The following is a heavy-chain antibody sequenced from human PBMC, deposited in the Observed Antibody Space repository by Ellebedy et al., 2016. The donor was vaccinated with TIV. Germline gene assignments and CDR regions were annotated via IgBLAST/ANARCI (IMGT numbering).Heavy chain of an antibody. CDR1: GGSISSSSYY. J-gene: IGHJ4*02. V-gene: IGHV4-39*01. CDR2: IYYSGST. D-gene: IGHD6-19*01. Sequence: MPSETLSLTCTVSGGSISSSSYYWGWIRQPPGKGLEWIGSIYYSGSTYYHPSLKSRVTISVDTSKNQFSLKLSSVTAADTAVYYCARQGHSSGWYVGEYYFDYWGQGTLVTVSS. CDR3: ARQGHSSGWYVGEYYFDY.